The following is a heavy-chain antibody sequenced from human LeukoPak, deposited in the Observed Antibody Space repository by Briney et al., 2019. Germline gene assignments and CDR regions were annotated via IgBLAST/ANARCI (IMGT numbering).Heavy chain of an antibody. J-gene: IGHJ4*02. CDR3: ARDPGYSYGLPSY. D-gene: IGHD5-18*01. CDR1: GFTFSSYA. CDR2: ISYDGSNK. V-gene: IGHV3-30-3*01. Sequence: RRSLRLSCAASGFTFSSYAMHWVRQAPGKGLEWVAVISYDGSNKYYADSVKGRFTISRDNSKNTLYLQMNSLRAEDTAVYYCARDPGYSYGLPSYWGQGTLVTVSS.